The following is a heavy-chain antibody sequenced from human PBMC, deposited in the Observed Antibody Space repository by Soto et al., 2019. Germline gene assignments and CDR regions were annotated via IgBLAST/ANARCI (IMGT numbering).Heavy chain of an antibody. CDR2: ISAYNGNI. V-gene: IGHV1-18*01. J-gene: IGHJ4*02. CDR3: SRDRVGSSAYPSGY. D-gene: IGHD1-26*01. Sequence: SGKVSCKASGYTVTSYCISWVRQAPGQGLEWMGWISAYNGNINYAQKLQSRVTMTTDTSTSTAYMEVRSLTSDDTAVYYCSRDRVGSSAYPSGYWGKGPLVSVGS. CDR1: GYTVTSYC.